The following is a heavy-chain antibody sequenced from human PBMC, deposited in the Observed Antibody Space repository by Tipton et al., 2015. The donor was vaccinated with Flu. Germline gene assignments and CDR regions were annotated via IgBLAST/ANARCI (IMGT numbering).Heavy chain of an antibody. V-gene: IGHV4-39*01. D-gene: IGHD2-15*01. J-gene: IGHJ3*02. CDR2: IYYSGST. CDR3: ARQDIVVVVAAVPDAFDI. Sequence: TLSLTCTVSGGSISSSSYYWGWIRQPPGKGLEWIGSIYYSGSTYYNPSLKSRVTISVDTSKNQFSLKLSSVTAADTAVYYCARQDIVVVVAAVPDAFDIWGQGTMVTVSS. CDR1: GGSISSSSYY.